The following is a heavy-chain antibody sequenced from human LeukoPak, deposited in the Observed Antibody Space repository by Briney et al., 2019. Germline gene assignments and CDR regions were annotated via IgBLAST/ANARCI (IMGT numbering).Heavy chain of an antibody. V-gene: IGHV1-24*01. J-gene: IGHJ6*03. D-gene: IGHD2-2*01. CDR1: GYSLSEIS. CDR3: AIGLGYCSSTSCPPLYYYMDV. CDR2: FDSEDGEP. Sequence: ASVRVSCKVSGYSLSEISVHWIRQAPGRGLEWMGSFDSEDGEPVHAQKFQGRLTMTEDTSTDTAYMELRSLRSEDTAVYYCAIGLGYCSSTSCPPLYYYMDVWGKGTTVTVSS.